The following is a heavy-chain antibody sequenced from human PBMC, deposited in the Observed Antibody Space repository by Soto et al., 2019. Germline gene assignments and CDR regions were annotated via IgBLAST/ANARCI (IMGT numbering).Heavy chain of an antibody. V-gene: IGHV3-74*01. CDR3: ARGAGYSSGWVDY. CDR1: GFTFSNYW. CDR2: INSDVASA. Sequence: GGSLRLSCAASGFTFSNYWIHWVRQTPEKGLVWVSRINSDVASARFADSVKGRFTISRDNTKNTVYLQMNSLRAEDTAVYYCARGAGYSSGWVDYWGQGTLVTVSS. J-gene: IGHJ4*02. D-gene: IGHD6-19*01.